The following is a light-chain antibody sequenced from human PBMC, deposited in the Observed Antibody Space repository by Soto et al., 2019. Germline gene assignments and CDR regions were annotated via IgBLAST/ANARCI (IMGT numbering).Light chain of an antibody. V-gene: IGLV2-23*02. CDR3: CSYAGSSTLL. CDR2: AVS. Sequence: QSALTQPASVSGYPGQSITVSCTGTSSDIGSYNLVSWYQHHPGKAPKLMIYAVSKRPSGVSSRFSGSKSGNTASLTISGLQAEDEADYFCCSYAGSSTLLFGGGTKLTVL. J-gene: IGLJ3*02. CDR1: SSDIGSYNL.